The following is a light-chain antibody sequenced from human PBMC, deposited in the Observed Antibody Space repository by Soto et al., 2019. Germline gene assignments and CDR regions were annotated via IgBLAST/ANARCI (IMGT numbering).Light chain of an antibody. V-gene: IGLV2-11*01. CDR1: SSDIGDSNY. CDR3: CSYAGSYTLV. J-gene: IGLJ2*01. CDR2: DVT. Sequence: QSALTQPRSVSGSPGQSVTISCTGTSSDIGDSNYVSWYQQHPGKAPKLLIYDVTRRPSGVPDRFSGSKSGNTASLTISGLQAADEADYFCCSYAGSYTLVFGGGTKLTVL.